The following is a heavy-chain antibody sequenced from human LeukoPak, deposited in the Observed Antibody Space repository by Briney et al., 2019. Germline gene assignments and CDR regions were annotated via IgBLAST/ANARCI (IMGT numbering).Heavy chain of an antibody. CDR2: INHSGST. J-gene: IGHJ4*02. CDR3: ARSPYCYDSSGYLDY. CDR1: GGSFSGYY. D-gene: IGHD3-22*01. V-gene: IGHV4-34*01. Sequence: SETLSLTCAVYGGSFSGYYWSWIRQPPGKGLEWIGEINHSGSTNYNPSLKSRVTISVDTSKNQFSLKLSSVTAADTAVYYCARSPYCYDSSGYLDYWGQGTLVTVSS.